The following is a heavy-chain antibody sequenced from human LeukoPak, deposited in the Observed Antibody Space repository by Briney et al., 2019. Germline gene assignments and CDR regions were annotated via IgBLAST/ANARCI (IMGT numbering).Heavy chain of an antibody. V-gene: IGHV4-61*02. CDR2: IYTSRRT. Sequence: SETLSLTCTVSGGSISNGDYYWSWIRQPAGKGLEWIGRIYTSRRTYYNPSLKRRVTISVDRSKNQFSLKLSTVTAKDTAVYYWARHKEGFMVRGLITKKERAYNWFDPWGQGTLVTVSS. CDR3: ARHKEGFMVRGLITKKERAYNWFDP. CDR1: GGSISNGDYY. J-gene: IGHJ5*02. D-gene: IGHD3-10*01.